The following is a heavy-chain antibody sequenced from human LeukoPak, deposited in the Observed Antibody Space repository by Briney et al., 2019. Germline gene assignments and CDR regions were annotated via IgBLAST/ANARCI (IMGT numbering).Heavy chain of an antibody. CDR2: IYYSGST. CDR1: GGSISNNY. J-gene: IGHJ4*02. Sequence: SETLSLTCTVSGGSISNNYWTWIRQPPGKGLEWLGYIYYSGSTDYSPSLKSRVTISVDTSKNPFSLNLSTVTAEGTAVYYCARQPSSHPRYHYDCWGQGTLVTVSS. CDR3: ARQPSSHPRYHYDC. V-gene: IGHV4-59*01. D-gene: IGHD2-2*01.